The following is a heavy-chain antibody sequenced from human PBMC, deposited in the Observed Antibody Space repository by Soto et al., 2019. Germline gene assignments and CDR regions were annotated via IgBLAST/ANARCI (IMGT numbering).Heavy chain of an antibody. V-gene: IGHV3-23*01. J-gene: IGHJ4*02. D-gene: IGHD6-13*01. Sequence: GGSLRLSCAASGFTFSSYAMSWVRQAPGKGLEWVSVISGSGGSTYYADSVKGRFTISRDNSKNTLYLQMNSLRAEDTAVYYCAKVVDSGIWYSLFDYWGQGTLVTVSS. CDR1: GFTFSSYA. CDR2: ISGSGGST. CDR3: AKVVDSGIWYSLFDY.